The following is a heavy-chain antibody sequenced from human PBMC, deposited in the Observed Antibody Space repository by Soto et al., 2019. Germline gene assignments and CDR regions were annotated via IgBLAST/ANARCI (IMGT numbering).Heavy chain of an antibody. D-gene: IGHD2-15*01. J-gene: IGHJ6*01. CDR2: ISYSGETK. Sequence: PGGSLRLSCVTSGFTLTKYSLNRVRQAPGKGLEWVSYISYSGETKYYAESLKGRYAISRDDAKNSVYLQMNSLRDEDTAFYYCVRGVGGVVGSTDENLDHWGRGSRVTVAS. CDR3: VRGVGGVVGSTDENLDH. V-gene: IGHV3-48*02. CDR1: GFTLTKYS.